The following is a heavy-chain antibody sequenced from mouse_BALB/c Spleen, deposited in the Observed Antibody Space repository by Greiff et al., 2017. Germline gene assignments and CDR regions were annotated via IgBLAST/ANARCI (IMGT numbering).Heavy chain of an antibody. D-gene: IGHD1-2*01. CDR2: INPYNDGT. CDR1: GYTFTSYV. J-gene: IGHJ4*01. Sequence: EVQLQQSGPELVKPGASVKMSCKASGYTFTSYVMNWVKQKPGQGLEWIGYINPYNDGTKYNEKFKGKATLTSDKSSSTAYMELSSLTSEDSAVYYCARGGLLRLLYAMDYWGQGTSVTVSS. CDR3: ARGGLLRLLYAMDY. V-gene: IGHV1-14*01.